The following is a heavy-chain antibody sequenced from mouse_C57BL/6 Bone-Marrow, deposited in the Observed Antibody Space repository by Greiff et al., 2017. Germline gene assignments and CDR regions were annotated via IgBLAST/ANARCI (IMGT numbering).Heavy chain of an antibody. CDR3: ARQAY. V-gene: IGHV5-6*01. Sequence: EVKLQESGGDLVKPGGSLKLSCAASGFTFSSYGMSWVRQTPDKRLEWVATISSGGSYTYYPDSVKGRFTISRDNAKNTLYLQMSSLKSEDTAMXYCARQAYWGQGTSVTVSS. CDR2: ISSGGSYT. J-gene: IGHJ4*01. CDR1: GFTFSSYG.